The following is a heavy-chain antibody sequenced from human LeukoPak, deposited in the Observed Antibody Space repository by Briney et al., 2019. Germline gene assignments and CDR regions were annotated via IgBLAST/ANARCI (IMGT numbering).Heavy chain of an antibody. CDR3: AKSHVSPATRTGRYFDY. V-gene: IGHV3-9*01. J-gene: IGHJ4*02. Sequence: GRSLRLSCAPSVFTFVDYAMHWGRQAPGKGREGGSGICWNSGSIGYAHSVKRRFTLSRDNATNSLYLQMNSLRAEDTAVYYCAKSHVSPATRTGRYFDYWGQGTLVTVSS. CDR2: ICWNSGSI. D-gene: IGHD2-2*01. CDR1: VFTFVDYA.